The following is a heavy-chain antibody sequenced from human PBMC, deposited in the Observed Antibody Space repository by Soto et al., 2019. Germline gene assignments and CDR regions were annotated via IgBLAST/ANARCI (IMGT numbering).Heavy chain of an antibody. CDR2: IYPGDSDT. CDR1: GYSFTSYW. V-gene: IGHV5-51*01. Sequence: GESLKISCKGSGYSFTSYWIGWVRQMPGKGLEWMGIIYPGDSDTRYSPSFQGQVTISADKSISTAYLQWSSLKASDTAMYYCARRRIEYSSSSYPIVHDAFDIWGQGTMVTVSS. CDR3: ARRRIEYSSSSYPIVHDAFDI. J-gene: IGHJ3*02. D-gene: IGHD6-6*01.